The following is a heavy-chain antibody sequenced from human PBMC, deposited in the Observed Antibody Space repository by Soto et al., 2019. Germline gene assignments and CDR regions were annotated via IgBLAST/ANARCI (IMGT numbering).Heavy chain of an antibody. CDR2: ISSSSSTI. J-gene: IGHJ6*02. Sequence: GGSLRLSCAASGFTFSSYSMNWVRQAPGKGLEWVSYISSSSSTIYYADSVKGRFTISRDNAKNSLYLQMNSLRAEDTAVYYCAIVLRRYYGSGSYPPYYYYGMDVWGQGTTVTVSS. D-gene: IGHD3-10*01. CDR1: GFTFSSYS. V-gene: IGHV3-48*01. CDR3: AIVLRRYYGSGSYPPYYYYGMDV.